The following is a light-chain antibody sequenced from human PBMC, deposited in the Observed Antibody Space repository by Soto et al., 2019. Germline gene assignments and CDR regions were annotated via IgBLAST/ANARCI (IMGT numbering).Light chain of an antibody. CDR3: QQYGSSPRT. Sequence: EIVLTQSPGTLSLSPGERATLSCRASQSVSSSYLAWYQKKPGHAPRLLIYGASSRATGIPDRFSGSGSGTDFTLTISRLEPEDFAVYYCQQYGSSPRTFGQGTKVEIK. J-gene: IGKJ1*01. CDR2: GAS. CDR1: QSVSSSY. V-gene: IGKV3-20*01.